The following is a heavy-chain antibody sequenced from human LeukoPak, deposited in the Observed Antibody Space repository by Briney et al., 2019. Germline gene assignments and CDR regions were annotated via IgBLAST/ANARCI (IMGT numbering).Heavy chain of an antibody. CDR2: IYTSGST. CDR3: AASPRPKYDSSGYYLF. J-gene: IGHJ4*02. Sequence: SETLSLTCTVSGGSLSSYYWSWIRQPAGKGLEWIGRIYTSGSTNYNPSLKSRVTMSVDTSKNQFSLKLSSVTAADTAVYYCAASPRPKYDSSGYYLFWGQGTLVTVSS. CDR1: GGSLSSYY. D-gene: IGHD3-22*01. V-gene: IGHV4-4*07.